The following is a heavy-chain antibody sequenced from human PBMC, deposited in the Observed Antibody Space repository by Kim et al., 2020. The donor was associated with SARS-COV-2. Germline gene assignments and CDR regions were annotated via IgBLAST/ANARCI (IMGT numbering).Heavy chain of an antibody. V-gene: IGHV4-34*01. Sequence: SETLSLTCAAYGGSFSGYYWSWIRQPPGKGLEWIGEINHSGSTKYNPAPKNRLTISVDTSKNQFSLKLSYVTAADKAVYYCAREGRQWLVRPIFYYFYY. CDR3: AREGRQWLVRPIFYYFYY. CDR1: GGSFSGYY. CDR2: INHSGST. D-gene: IGHD6-19*01. J-gene: IGHJ4*01.